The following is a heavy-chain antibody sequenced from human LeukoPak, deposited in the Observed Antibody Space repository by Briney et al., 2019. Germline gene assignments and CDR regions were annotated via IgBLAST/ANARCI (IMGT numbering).Heavy chain of an antibody. D-gene: IGHD6-19*01. CDR1: GFTFSSYA. V-gene: IGHV3-30-3*01. CDR2: ISYDGSNK. Sequence: TGRSLRLSCAASGFTFSSYAMHWVRQAPGKGLEWVAVISYDGSNKYYADSVKGRFTIPRDNSKNTLYLQMNSLRAEDTAVYYCARDMKDIAVAGTGAYYYYGMDVWGQGTTVTVSS. CDR3: ARDMKDIAVAGTGAYYYYGMDV. J-gene: IGHJ6*02.